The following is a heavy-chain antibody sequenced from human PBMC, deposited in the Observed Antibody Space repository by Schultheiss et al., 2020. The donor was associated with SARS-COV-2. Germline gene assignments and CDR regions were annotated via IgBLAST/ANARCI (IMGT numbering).Heavy chain of an antibody. CDR2: ISDSGGST. V-gene: IGHV3-23*01. CDR3: ARDSHYGMDV. Sequence: GESLKISCAASGFTFSSNAMSWVRQALGKGLEWVSTISDSGGSTYYADSVKGRFSISRDNAKNTLYLHMDSLRAEDTAVYYCARDSHYGMDVWGQGTTVTVSS. CDR1: GFTFSSNA. J-gene: IGHJ6*02.